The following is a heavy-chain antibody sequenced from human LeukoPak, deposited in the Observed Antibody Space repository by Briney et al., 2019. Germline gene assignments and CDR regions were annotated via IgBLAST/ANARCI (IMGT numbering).Heavy chain of an antibody. CDR2: INPDSGGT. CDR1: GYTFTGYY. D-gene: IGHD3-10*01. V-gene: IGHV1-2*02. CDR3: ARGHSVWGFTNYFDY. J-gene: IGHJ4*02. Sequence: ASVKVSCKAPGYTFTGYYIHWVRQAPGQGLEWIGWINPDSGGTNYAQKFQSRVTMTRDTSISTAYMELSRLRTDDTAVYYCARGHSVWGFTNYFDYWGQGTLVTVSS.